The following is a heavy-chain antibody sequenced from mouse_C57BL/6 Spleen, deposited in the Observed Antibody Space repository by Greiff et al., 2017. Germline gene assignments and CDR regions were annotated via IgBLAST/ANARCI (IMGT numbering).Heavy chain of an antibody. CDR2: INPNNGGT. CDR3: ARYYYGYYYAMDY. D-gene: IGHD1-1*01. J-gene: IGHJ4*01. CDR1: GYTFTDYN. Sequence: VQLKESGPELVKPGASVKIPCKASGYTFTDYNMDWVKQSHGKSLEWIGDINPNNGGTIYNQKFKGKATLTVDKSSSTAYMELRSLTSEDTAVYYCARYYYGYYYAMDYWGQGTSVTVSS. V-gene: IGHV1-18*01.